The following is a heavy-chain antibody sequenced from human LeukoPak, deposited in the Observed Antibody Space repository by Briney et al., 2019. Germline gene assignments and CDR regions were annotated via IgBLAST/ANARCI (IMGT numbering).Heavy chain of an antibody. CDR1: GGTFSSNA. J-gene: IGHJ5*02. CDR3: ARDYYGSGSSLDP. V-gene: IGHV1-69*05. Sequence: SVKVSCKASGGTFSSNAISWVRQAPGQGLEWMGGIISIFGTANYAQKFQGRVTITTDESTSTAYMELSSLRSEDTAVYYCARDYYGSGSSLDPWGQGTLVTVSS. CDR2: IISIFGTA. D-gene: IGHD3-10*01.